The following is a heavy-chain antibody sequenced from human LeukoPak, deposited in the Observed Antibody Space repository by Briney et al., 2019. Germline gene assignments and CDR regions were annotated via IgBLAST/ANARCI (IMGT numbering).Heavy chain of an antibody. V-gene: IGHV1-18*01. CDR1: GYTCTSYG. CDR3: ARAPLTGTTNWFDP. D-gene: IGHD1-1*01. Sequence: GASVKVSCKPSGYTCTSYGISWVRQAPGQGLEWMGWISTYNGNTDYVQKLQGRVTMTTDTSTSTAYMELRTLRSDDTAVYYCARAPLTGTTNWFDPWGQGTLVTVSS. CDR2: ISTYNGNT. J-gene: IGHJ5*02.